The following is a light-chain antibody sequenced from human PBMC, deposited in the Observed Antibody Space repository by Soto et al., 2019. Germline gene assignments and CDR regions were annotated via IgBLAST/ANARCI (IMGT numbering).Light chain of an antibody. CDR1: QSISSW. V-gene: IGKV1-5*01. CDR3: QQYNSWT. Sequence: GDRVTITCRASQSISSWLAWYQQKPGKAPKLLIYDASSLESGVPSRFSGSGSGTEFTLTISSLQPDDFATYYCQQYNSWTFGQGTKVEIK. J-gene: IGKJ1*01. CDR2: DAS.